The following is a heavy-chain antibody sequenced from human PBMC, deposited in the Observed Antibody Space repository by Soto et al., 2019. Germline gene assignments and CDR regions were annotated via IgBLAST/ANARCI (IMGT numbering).Heavy chain of an antibody. V-gene: IGHV3-23*04. CDR2: ISGSGGST. CDR3: AKDQDPGVATTIYY. D-gene: IGHD5-12*01. CDR1: GFTFSSYE. Sequence: EVQLVESGGGLVQPGGSLRLSCAASGFTFSSYEMNWVRQAPGKGLEWVSAISGSGGSTYYADSVKGRFTISRDNSKNTLYLQMNSLRAEDTAVYYCAKDQDPGVATTIYYWGQGTLVTVSS. J-gene: IGHJ4*02.